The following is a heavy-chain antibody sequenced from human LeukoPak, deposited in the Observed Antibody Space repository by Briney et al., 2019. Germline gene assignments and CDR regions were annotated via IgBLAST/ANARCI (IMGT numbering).Heavy chain of an antibody. CDR3: ARKRASEGDFDY. Sequence: SETLSLTCTVSGGSNTRGDYYWSWIRQPPGKGLEWIGYIYSSGSTYYNPSLKSRLSISADTSKNQFSLKLSSVTAADTAVYYCARKRASEGDFDYWGQGTLVTVSS. V-gene: IGHV4-30-4*01. CDR1: GGSNTRGDYY. D-gene: IGHD2-2*01. J-gene: IGHJ4*02. CDR2: IYSSGST.